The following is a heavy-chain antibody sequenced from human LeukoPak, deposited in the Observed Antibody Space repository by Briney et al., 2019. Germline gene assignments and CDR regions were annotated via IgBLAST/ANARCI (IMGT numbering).Heavy chain of an antibody. CDR3: AIINSRKYYFDY. D-gene: IGHD6-13*01. CDR1: GGSFSGYY. CDR2: IYHSGST. V-gene: IGHV4-38-2*01. Sequence: SETLSLTCAVYGGSFSGYYWGWIRQPPGKGLEWIGSIYHSGSTYYNPSLKSRVTISVDTSKNQFSLKLSSVTAADTAVYYCAIINSRKYYFDYWGQGTLVTVSS. J-gene: IGHJ4*02.